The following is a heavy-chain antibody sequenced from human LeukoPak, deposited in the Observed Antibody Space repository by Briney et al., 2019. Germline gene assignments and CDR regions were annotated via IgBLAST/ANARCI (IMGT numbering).Heavy chain of an antibody. CDR1: GFTFSSYE. D-gene: IGHD2-15*01. CDR2: ISSSGSTI. CDR3: ARDYCSGGSCYSHYYYSYMDV. J-gene: IGHJ6*03. Sequence: GGSLRLSCAASGFTFSSYEMNWVRQAPGKGLEWVSYISSSGSTIYYADSVKGRFTISRDNAKNSLYLQMNSLRAEDTAVYYCARDYCSGGSCYSHYYYSYMDVWGKGTTVTVSS. V-gene: IGHV3-48*03.